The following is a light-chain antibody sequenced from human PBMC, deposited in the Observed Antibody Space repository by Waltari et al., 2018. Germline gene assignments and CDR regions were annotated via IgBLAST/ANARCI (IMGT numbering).Light chain of an antibody. Sequence: QSALTQPAPVSGSPGQSITTSCTGTSSDVGGSNYVSWYQQHPGKAPKLMIYDVSKRPSGVSNRFSGSKSGNTASLTISGLQAEDEADYYCSSYTSSSTLVFGGGTKLTVL. CDR1: SSDVGGSNY. J-gene: IGLJ2*01. CDR3: SSYTSSSTLV. V-gene: IGLV2-14*01. CDR2: DVS.